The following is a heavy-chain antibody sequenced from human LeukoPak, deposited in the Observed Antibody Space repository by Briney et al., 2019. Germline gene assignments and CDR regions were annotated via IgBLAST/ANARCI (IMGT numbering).Heavy chain of an antibody. Sequence: SGPTLVKPTQTLTLTCTFSGFSLSTTGVGVGWIRQPPGEALEWLAHVYWDDDKRYSPSLKTRLTITKDTSKNQVVLTMTNMDPVDTATYFCARPYFFGSGLYFDYWGQGSLVTVSS. J-gene: IGHJ4*02. CDR3: ARPYFFGSGLYFDY. V-gene: IGHV2-5*02. CDR2: VYWDDDK. CDR1: GFSLSTTGVG. D-gene: IGHD3-10*01.